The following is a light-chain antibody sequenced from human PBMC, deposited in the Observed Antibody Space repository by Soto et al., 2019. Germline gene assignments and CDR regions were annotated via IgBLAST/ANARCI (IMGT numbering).Light chain of an antibody. CDR3: QQYMSSVT. J-gene: IGKJ1*01. V-gene: IGKV3-20*01. Sequence: EIVLTQSPGSLSLSPGQRATLSCRASQSVDTTFFAWYQKKPGQAPRLLIQGASKRATGIPDRFSGSGSGTDCTLIISRLEPEDFAVYYCQQYMSSVTFGQGTKVEIK. CDR2: GAS. CDR1: QSVDTTF.